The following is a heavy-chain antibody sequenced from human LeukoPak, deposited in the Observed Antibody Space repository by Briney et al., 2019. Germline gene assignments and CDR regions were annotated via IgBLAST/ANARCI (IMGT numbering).Heavy chain of an antibody. V-gene: IGHV4-61*02. J-gene: IGHJ5*02. Sequence: SETLSLTCTVSGGSISSGSYYWSWIRQPAGKGLEWIGRIYTSGSTNCNPSLKSRVTISVDTSKNQFSLKLSSVTAADTAMYYCAREVIIIDWFDPWGQGTLVTVSS. CDR2: IYTSGST. D-gene: IGHD3-10*01. CDR3: AREVIIIDWFDP. CDR1: GGSISSGSYY.